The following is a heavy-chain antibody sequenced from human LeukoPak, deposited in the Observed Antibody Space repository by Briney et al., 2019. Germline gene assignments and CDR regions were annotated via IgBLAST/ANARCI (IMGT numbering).Heavy chain of an antibody. J-gene: IGHJ4*02. V-gene: IGHV4-59*08. CDR2: IYYSGST. Sequence: SETLSLTCTVSGGSISSYYWSWIRQPPGRGLEWIGYIYYSGSTNYNPSLKSRVTISVDTSKNQFSLKLSSVTAADTAVYYCARHNGYFDYWGQGTLVTVSS. D-gene: IGHD2-8*01. CDR3: ARHNGYFDY. CDR1: GGSISSYY.